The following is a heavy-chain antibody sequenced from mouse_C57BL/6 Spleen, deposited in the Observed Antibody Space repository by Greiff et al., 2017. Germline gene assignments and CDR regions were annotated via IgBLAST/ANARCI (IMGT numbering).Heavy chain of an antibody. Sequence: QVQLQQSGPELVKPGASVKLSCKASGYTFTSYDINWVKQRPGQGLEWIGCIYPGDGSTKYNEKFKGKATLTIDTSSSTAYMELHSLTSEDSAVYFCARDYDSPWFAYWGQGPLVTVSA. CDR3: ARDYDSPWFAY. D-gene: IGHD1-1*01. CDR2: IYPGDGST. V-gene: IGHV1-85*01. CDR1: GYTFTSYD. J-gene: IGHJ3*01.